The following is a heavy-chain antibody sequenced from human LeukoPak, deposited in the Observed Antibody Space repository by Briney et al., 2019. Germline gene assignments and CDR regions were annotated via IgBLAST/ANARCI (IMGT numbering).Heavy chain of an antibody. D-gene: IGHD4-23*01. CDR3: VRDVAHYGGNHDY. V-gene: IGHV3-7*01. CDR1: GFNFNTYW. CDR2: INQDGTEK. Sequence: GGSLRLSCVASGFNFNTYWMTWVRQAPGKGLEWVANINQDGTEKNYVDSVKGRFTISRDNAKKSLFLQMNNLRADDTAMYYCVRDVAHYGGNHDYWGPGTLVIVSS. J-gene: IGHJ4*02.